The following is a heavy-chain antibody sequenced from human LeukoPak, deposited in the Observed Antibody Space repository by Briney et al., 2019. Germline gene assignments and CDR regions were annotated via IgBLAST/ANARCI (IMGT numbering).Heavy chain of an antibody. V-gene: IGHV1-18*01. CDR3: ARGSSGDY. CDR2: ITADNGYT. D-gene: IGHD3-10*01. Sequence: GASVKVSCKASGYTFTTYNINWVRQAPGQGLEWMGRITADNGYTNYAQKFQGRVTLTTDTSTSTVYMELRSLRLDDTAFYYCARGSSGDYWGQGTLVTVSS. J-gene: IGHJ4*02. CDR1: GYTFTTYN.